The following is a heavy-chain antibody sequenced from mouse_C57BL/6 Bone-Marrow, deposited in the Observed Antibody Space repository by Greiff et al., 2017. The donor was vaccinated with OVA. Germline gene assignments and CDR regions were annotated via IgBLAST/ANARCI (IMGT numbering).Heavy chain of an antibody. Sequence: VQLQQSGGDLVKPGGSLKLSCAASGFTFSSYGMSWVRQTPDKRLEWVATISSGGSYTYYPDSVKGRFTISRDNAKNTLYLQMSSLKSEDTAMYYCARISHYYGSSPRYFDVWGTGTTVTVSA. CDR2: ISSGGSYT. CDR3: ARISHYYGSSPRYFDV. D-gene: IGHD1-1*01. V-gene: IGHV5-6*01. CDR1: GFTFSSYG. J-gene: IGHJ1*03.